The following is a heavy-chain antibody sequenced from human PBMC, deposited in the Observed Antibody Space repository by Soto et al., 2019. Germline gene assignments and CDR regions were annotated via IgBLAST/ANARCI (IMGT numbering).Heavy chain of an antibody. CDR3: AKEKGRLRSTTHGMDV. CDR2: ISYDGSNK. J-gene: IGHJ6*02. V-gene: IGHV3-30*18. Sequence: QVQLVESGGGVVQPGRSLRLSCAASGFTFSRYGMHWVRQAPGKGLEWVAVISYDGSNKYYADSVKGRFTISRDNSKNTLYLQMNSLRAEDTAVYYCAKEKGRLRSTTHGMDVWGQGTTVTVSS. CDR1: GFTFSRYG. D-gene: IGHD4-17*01.